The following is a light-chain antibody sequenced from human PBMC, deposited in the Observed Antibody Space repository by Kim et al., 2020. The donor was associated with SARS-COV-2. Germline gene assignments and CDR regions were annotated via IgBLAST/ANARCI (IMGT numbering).Light chain of an antibody. Sequence: GQTITCSGSGCSYGDGNNYEWCQQLPGTTAKLLIYYNSNRPPGVPHRFSGAKSCSSSSPPITGLQADDEADDYCQSNDDSRSGVVFGGGTKLTVL. CDR1: SYGDGNN. CDR3: QSNDDSRSGVV. V-gene: IGLV1-40*01. CDR2: YNS. J-gene: IGLJ2*01.